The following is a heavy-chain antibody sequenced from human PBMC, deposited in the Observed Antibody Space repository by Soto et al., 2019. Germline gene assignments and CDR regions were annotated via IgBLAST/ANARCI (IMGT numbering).Heavy chain of an antibody. CDR3: ARAGIYYDILTGCYP. CDR1: GYTFTRYG. Sequence: QVQLVQSGAEVKKPEASVKVSCKASGYTFTRYGISWVRQAPGQGLEWMGWISAYNGNTNYAQKLQGRVTMTTDTSTSTAYMELRSLRSDDTAVYYCARAGIYYDILTGCYPWGQGTLVTVSS. D-gene: IGHD3-9*01. J-gene: IGHJ5*02. V-gene: IGHV1-18*01. CDR2: ISAYNGNT.